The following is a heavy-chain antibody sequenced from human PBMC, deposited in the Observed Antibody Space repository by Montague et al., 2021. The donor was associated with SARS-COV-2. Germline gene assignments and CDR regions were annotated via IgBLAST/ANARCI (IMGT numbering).Heavy chain of an antibody. CDR3: ARSSILGAHRFDY. J-gene: IGHJ4*02. V-gene: IGHV4-4*02. D-gene: IGHD3-16*01. CDR2: IYHSGNT. Sequence: SETLSLTCAVSGGSISSSNWWSWARQPPGKGLEWIGEIYHSGNTNYNPSLQSRFTISVDKSKNQFSLRLSSVTAADTAVYYYARSSILGAHRFDYWGQGTLVTVSS. CDR1: GGSISSSNW.